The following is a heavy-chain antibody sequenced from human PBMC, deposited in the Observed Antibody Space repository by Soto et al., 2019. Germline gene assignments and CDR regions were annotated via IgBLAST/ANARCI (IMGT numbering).Heavy chain of an antibody. CDR2: IIPLLDIT. Sequence: QVQLVQSGAEVKKPGSSVKVSCKASGGAFTNDIITWVRQAPGQGLEWMGRIIPLLDITIYAQQFQGRVTITADKSTSPAYMELTSLISEDTAVYYCARDSPIGSTFSGYDAIDYWGQGTLVTVSS. V-gene: IGHV1-69*08. J-gene: IGHJ4*02. CDR3: ARDSPIGSTFSGYDAIDY. CDR1: GGAFTNDI. D-gene: IGHD5-12*01.